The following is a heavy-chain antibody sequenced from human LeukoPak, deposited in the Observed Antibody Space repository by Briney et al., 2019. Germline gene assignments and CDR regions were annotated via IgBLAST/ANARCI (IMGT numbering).Heavy chain of an antibody. CDR3: AIDSSGYLAFTS. D-gene: IGHD3-22*01. V-gene: IGHV1-18*01. J-gene: IGHJ5*02. CDR1: GYTFTSYG. Sequence: ASVKVSCKASGYTFTSYGISWVRPAPGQGLEWMGWISAYNGNTNYAQKLQGRVTMTTDTSTSTAYMELRSLRSDDTAVYYCAIDSSGYLAFTSWGQGTLVTVSS. CDR2: ISAYNGNT.